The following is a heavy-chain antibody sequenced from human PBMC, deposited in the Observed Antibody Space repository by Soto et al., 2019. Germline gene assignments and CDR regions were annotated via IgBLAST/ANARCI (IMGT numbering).Heavy chain of an antibody. D-gene: IGHD5-18*01. J-gene: IGHJ4*02. Sequence: GGSLRLSCAASGFTFSGSAMHWVRQASGKGLEWVGRIRSKANSYATAYAASVKGRFTISRDDSKNTAYLQMNSLKTEDTAVYYCTRDVDTAMVSDPSDYWGQGTLVTVSS. V-gene: IGHV3-73*01. CDR2: IRSKANSYAT. CDR3: TRDVDTAMVSDPSDY. CDR1: GFTFSGSA.